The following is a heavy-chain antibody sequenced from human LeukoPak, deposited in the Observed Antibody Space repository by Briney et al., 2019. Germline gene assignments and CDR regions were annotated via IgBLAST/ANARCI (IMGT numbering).Heavy chain of an antibody. D-gene: IGHD3-3*01. CDR2: ISSSSSYI. Sequence: GGSLRLSCAASGFTFSSYGMSWVRQAPGKGLEWVSSISSSSSYIYYADSVKGRFTISRDNAKNSLYLQMNSLRAEDTAVYYCARGAIRFSEWVQSRNWFDPWGQGTLVTVSS. J-gene: IGHJ5*02. CDR1: GFTFSSYG. CDR3: ARGAIRFSEWVQSRNWFDP. V-gene: IGHV3-21*01.